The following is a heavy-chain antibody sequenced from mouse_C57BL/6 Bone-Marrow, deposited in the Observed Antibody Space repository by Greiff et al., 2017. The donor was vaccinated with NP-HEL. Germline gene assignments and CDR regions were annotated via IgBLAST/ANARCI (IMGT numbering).Heavy chain of an antibody. CDR1: GYTFTEYT. CDR3: ARHEGIYDGYWYYFDY. CDR2: FYPGSGSI. D-gene: IGHD2-3*01. V-gene: IGHV1-62-2*01. Sequence: VQLQQSGAELVKPGASVKLSCKASGYTFTEYTIHWVKQRSGQGLEWIGWFYPGSGSIKYNEKFKDKATLTADKSSSTVYMELSRLTSEDSAVYFCARHEGIYDGYWYYFDYWGQGTTLTVSS. J-gene: IGHJ2*01.